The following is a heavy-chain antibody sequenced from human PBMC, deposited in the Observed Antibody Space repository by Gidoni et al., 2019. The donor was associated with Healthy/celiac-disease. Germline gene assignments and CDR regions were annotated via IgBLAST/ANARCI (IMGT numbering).Heavy chain of an antibody. CDR1: GGTFSSYA. CDR3: ARTGSTGNDVQYYYYGMDV. CDR2: IIPIFGTA. Sequence: QVQLVQSGAEVKTPGSSVKVSCKASGGTFSSYAISWVRQAPGQGLEWMGGIIPIFGTANYAQKFQGRVTITADESTSTAYMELSSLRSEDTAVYYCARTGSTGNDVQYYYYGMDVWGQGTTVTVSS. D-gene: IGHD1-1*01. J-gene: IGHJ6*02. V-gene: IGHV1-69*01.